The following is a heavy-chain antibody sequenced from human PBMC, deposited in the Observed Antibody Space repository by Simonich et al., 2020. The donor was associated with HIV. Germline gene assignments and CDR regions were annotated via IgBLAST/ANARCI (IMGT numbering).Heavy chain of an antibody. V-gene: IGHV1-8*03. CDR2: MKPKRGNT. D-gene: IGHD1-26*01. Sequence: QVQLVQSGAEVKKPGASVKVSCKASGYTFSLYDINWERQSTGQGLGVMGWMKPKRGNTGYAKKFQGRVTITRNSSITTAYMELSSLRSEDTAVYYCARHWGILGAGDVFDIWGQGTMVTVSS. J-gene: IGHJ3*02. CDR1: GYTFSLYD. CDR3: ARHWGILGAGDVFDI.